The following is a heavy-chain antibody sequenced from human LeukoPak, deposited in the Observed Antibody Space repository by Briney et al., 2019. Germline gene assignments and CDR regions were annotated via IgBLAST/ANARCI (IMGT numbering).Heavy chain of an antibody. CDR3: ARVAYYYGSGSYYRTNYFDY. J-gene: IGHJ4*02. Sequence: PSETLSLTCTVSGGSISSSSYYWGWIRQPPGKGLEWIGSIYYSGSTYYNPSLKSRVTISVDTSKNQFSLKLSSVTAADTAVYYCARVAYYYGSGSYYRTNYFDYWGQGTLVTVSS. CDR2: IYYSGST. D-gene: IGHD3-10*01. CDR1: GGSISSSSYY. V-gene: IGHV4-39*07.